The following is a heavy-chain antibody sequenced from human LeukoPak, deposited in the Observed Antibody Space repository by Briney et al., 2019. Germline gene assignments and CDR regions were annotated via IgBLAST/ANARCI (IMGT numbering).Heavy chain of an antibody. J-gene: IGHJ4*02. Sequence: GGSPRLSCAASGFTVSSNYMSWVRQAPGKGLEWVSIIYTGGSTYYANSVKGRFTISRDNSKNTLYLQMNSLRAEDTAVYYCASSFCGGDCYSFDYWGQGTLVTVSS. V-gene: IGHV3-53*01. D-gene: IGHD2-21*02. CDR1: GFTVSSNY. CDR3: ASSFCGGDCYSFDY. CDR2: IYTGGST.